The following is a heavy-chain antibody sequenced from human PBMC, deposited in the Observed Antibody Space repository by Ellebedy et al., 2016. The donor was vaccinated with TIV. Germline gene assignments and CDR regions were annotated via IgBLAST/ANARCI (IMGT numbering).Heavy chain of an antibody. CDR3: ARDYSSGWVDAFDY. D-gene: IGHD6-19*01. CDR2: IYFTGST. V-gene: IGHV4-4*07. Sequence: MPSETLSLTCTVSGGSISNFYWSWIRQPAGRGLEWIGRIYFTGSTSFSPSLKSRVTMSVDTSKSQFSLKLSSGTAADTAVYYCARDYSSGWVDAFDYWGQGTLVTVSS. CDR1: GGSISNFY. J-gene: IGHJ4*02.